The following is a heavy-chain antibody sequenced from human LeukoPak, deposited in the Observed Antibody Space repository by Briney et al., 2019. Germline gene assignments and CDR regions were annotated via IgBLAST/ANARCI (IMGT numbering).Heavy chain of an antibody. CDR2: IYYSGST. CDR1: GGSISSSSYY. D-gene: IGHD5/OR15-5a*01. Sequence: SETLSLTCTVPGGSISSSSYYWGWIRQPPGKGLEWIGSIYYSGSTYYSPSLKSRVTISVDTSKNQFSLKLSSVTAADTAVYYCARMSSHAFDIWGQGTMVTVSS. CDR3: ARMSSHAFDI. J-gene: IGHJ3*02. V-gene: IGHV4-39*01.